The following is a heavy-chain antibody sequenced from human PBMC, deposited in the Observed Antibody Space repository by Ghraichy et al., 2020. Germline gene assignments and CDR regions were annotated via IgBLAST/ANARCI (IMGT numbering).Heavy chain of an antibody. CDR1: GGSISSGGYY. V-gene: IGHV4-31*03. D-gene: IGHD3-10*01. CDR2: IYYSGST. J-gene: IGHJ4*02. Sequence: SETLSLTCTVSGGSISSGGYYWSWIRQHPGKGLEWIGYIYYSGSTYYNPSLKSRVTISVDTSKNQFSLKLSSVTAADTAVYYCARVGRYGSGRGYFDYWGQGTLVTVSS. CDR3: ARVGRYGSGRGYFDY.